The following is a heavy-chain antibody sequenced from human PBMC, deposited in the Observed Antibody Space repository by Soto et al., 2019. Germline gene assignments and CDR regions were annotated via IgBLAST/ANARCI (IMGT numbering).Heavy chain of an antibody. Sequence: PSETLSLTCTVSGGSISSYYWSWIRQPPGKGLEWIGYIYYSGSTNYNPSLKSRVTISVDTSKNQFSLKLSSVTAADTAVYYCARGGGYSSGWYGVFNWFDPWGQGTLVTVSS. V-gene: IGHV4-59*01. CDR3: ARGGGYSSGWYGVFNWFDP. CDR2: IYYSGST. CDR1: GGSISSYY. D-gene: IGHD6-19*01. J-gene: IGHJ5*02.